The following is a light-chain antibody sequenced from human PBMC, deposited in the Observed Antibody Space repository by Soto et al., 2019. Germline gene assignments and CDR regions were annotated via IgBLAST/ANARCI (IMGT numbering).Light chain of an antibody. CDR3: CSSGGSPTYV. CDR1: SSDVGGYNY. J-gene: IGLJ1*01. V-gene: IGLV2-23*02. CDR2: EVN. Sequence: QSALTQPASVSGSPGQSITISCTGTSSDVGGYNYVSWSQQHPGKAPKLVIYEVNKRPSGVSNRFSGSKSGNTASLTISGLKVEDEADYYCCSSGGSPTYVFGTGTKLTVL.